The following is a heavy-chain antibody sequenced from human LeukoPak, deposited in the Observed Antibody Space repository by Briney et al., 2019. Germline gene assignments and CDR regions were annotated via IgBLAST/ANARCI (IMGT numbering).Heavy chain of an antibody. V-gene: IGHV4-39*01. CDR1: GFTVSSNY. J-gene: IGHJ4*02. CDR3: ARTVLLWFGESRDY. Sequence: GSLRLSCAASGFTVSSNYMSWVRQPPGKGLEWIGSIYYSGSTYYNPSLKSRVTISVDTSKNQFSLKLSSVTAADTAVNYCARTVLLWFGESRDYWGQGTLVTVSS. D-gene: IGHD3-10*01. CDR2: IYYSGST.